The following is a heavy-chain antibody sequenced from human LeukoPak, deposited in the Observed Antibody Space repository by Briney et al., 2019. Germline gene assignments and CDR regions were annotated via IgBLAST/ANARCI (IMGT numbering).Heavy chain of an antibody. V-gene: IGHV3-23*01. D-gene: IGHD3-3*01. CDR1: GVTFTRDA. CDR3: AAQTIFGVVVDY. J-gene: IGHJ4*02. CDR2: ISGSGGST. Sequence: GRSLRLSCAASGVTFTRDAMSWGRHAPGEGLGWVSAISGSGGSTYYADSVKGRFAISRDNSKNTLYLQMNSLRAEDTAVYYCAAQTIFGVVVDYWGQGTLVTVSS.